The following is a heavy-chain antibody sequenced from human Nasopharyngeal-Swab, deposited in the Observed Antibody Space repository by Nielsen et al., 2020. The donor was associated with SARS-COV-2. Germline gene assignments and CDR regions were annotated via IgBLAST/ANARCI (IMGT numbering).Heavy chain of an antibody. V-gene: IGHV3-21*01. CDR2: ISSSSSYI. CDR1: GFTFNNYN. Sequence: GESLKISCAASGFTFNNYNFNWVRQAPGKGLDCVSSISSSSSYIYYADSVKGRFTISRDNAKNSLSLQMNSLRAEDTAVYYCARDGLDYDFWSAYFMDVWGQGTTVTVSS. CDR3: ARDGLDYDFWSAYFMDV. J-gene: IGHJ6*02. D-gene: IGHD3-3*01.